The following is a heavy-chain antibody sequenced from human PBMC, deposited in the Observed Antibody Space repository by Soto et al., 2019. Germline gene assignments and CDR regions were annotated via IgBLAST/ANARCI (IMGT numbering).Heavy chain of an antibody. CDR1: GFTFSSYG. CDR2: ISYDGSNK. V-gene: IGHV3-30*18. J-gene: IGHJ6*02. D-gene: IGHD6-13*01. Sequence: GGSLRLSCAASGFTFSSYGMHWVRQAPGKGLEWVAVISYDGSNKYYADSVKGRFTISRDNSKNTLYLQMNSLRAEDTAVCYCAKDPTAAGDYYYYSMDVWGQGTTVTVSS. CDR3: AKDPTAAGDYYYYSMDV.